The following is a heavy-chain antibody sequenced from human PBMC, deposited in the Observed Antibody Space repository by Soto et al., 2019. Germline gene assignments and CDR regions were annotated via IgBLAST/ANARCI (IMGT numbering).Heavy chain of an antibody. CDR3: AREPYGDSQYFDY. CDR2: VSFDGKVT. V-gene: IGHV3-30*04. CDR1: GFTVNSLS. J-gene: IGHJ4*02. D-gene: IGHD2-21*02. Sequence: GGSLRLSCTGSGFTVNSLSLDGVRQGPDKGLEWVAVVSFDGKVTYYADSVKGRFTVSRDNSKNTIYLQANSLRAEDTAVYYCAREPYGDSQYFDYWGQGTPVTVSS.